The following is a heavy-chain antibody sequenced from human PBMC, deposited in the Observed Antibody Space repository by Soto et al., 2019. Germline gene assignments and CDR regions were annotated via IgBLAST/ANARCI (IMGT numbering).Heavy chain of an antibody. D-gene: IGHD2-15*01. Sequence: QVQLQESSPGLVKPSQTLSLACTVSGGSISSGGYYWSWIRHHPGKGLEWIGYIYYSGRTDYNPSLKSRVTISQDTSKNHFSLKLSSVTVADTAIYYCATIRMVLASNWVDPWGQGTLVTVAS. V-gene: IGHV4-31*03. CDR1: GGSISSGGYY. J-gene: IGHJ5*02. CDR2: IYYSGRT. CDR3: ATIRMVLASNWVDP.